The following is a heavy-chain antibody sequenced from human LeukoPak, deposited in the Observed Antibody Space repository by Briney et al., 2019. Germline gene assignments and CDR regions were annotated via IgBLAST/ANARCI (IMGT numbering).Heavy chain of an antibody. CDR1: GYTFTTYG. CDR3: ARGQSGSYLSPSDY. CDR2: ISAYTGNT. J-gene: IGHJ4*02. V-gene: IGHV1-18*01. D-gene: IGHD1-26*01. Sequence: ASVKVSSKASGYTFTTYGVSWVRQAPGQGLEWMGWISAYTGNTNYAQKLQGRVTMTTDTSTSTAYMELRSLRSDDTAVYYCARGQSGSYLSPSDYWGQGTLVTVSS.